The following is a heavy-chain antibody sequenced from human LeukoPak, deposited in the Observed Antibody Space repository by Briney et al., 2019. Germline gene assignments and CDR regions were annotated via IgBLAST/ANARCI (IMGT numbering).Heavy chain of an antibody. D-gene: IGHD3-10*01. CDR1: GFTFSSYG. CDR2: MRYDGSNK. J-gene: IGHJ4*02. CDR3: ATTTGDPFDY. V-gene: IGHV3-30*02. Sequence: GGSLRLSCAASGFTFSSYGMHWVRQAPGKGLEWVAFMRYDGSNKSYVDSVKGRSTISRDNSKNTLYLQMNSLRAEDTAVYYCATTTGDPFDYWGQGTLVTVSS.